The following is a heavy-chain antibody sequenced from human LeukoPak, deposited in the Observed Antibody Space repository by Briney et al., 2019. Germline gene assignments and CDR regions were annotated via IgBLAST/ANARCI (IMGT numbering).Heavy chain of an antibody. D-gene: IGHD5-12*01. CDR3: ARAGWLRFTTTEELDLDV. J-gene: IGHJ6*02. CDR1: GYTFSNAW. Sequence: GGSLRLSCAASGYTFSNAWMSWIRQAPGKGLEWVGLIKTKSEDGTIDFAAPVRGRFTISRDDSKNTLYLQMNSLKAEDTGVYYCARAGWLRFTTTEELDLDVWGQGTTVTVSS. V-gene: IGHV3-15*01. CDR2: IKTKSEDGTI.